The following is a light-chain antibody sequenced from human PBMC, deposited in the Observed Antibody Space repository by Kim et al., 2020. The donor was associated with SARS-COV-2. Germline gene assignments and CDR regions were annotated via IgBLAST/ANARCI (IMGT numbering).Light chain of an antibody. V-gene: IGLV2-23*02. CDR2: EVS. J-gene: IGLJ2*01. CDR1: SSDVGSYHL. CDR3: CSYAGSSTFVV. Sequence: SITISCTGTSSDVGSYHLVSWYQQHPGKAPKLMIYEVSKRPSGVSNRFSGSKSGNTASLTISGLQAEDEADYYCCSYAGSSTFVVFGGGTQLTVL.